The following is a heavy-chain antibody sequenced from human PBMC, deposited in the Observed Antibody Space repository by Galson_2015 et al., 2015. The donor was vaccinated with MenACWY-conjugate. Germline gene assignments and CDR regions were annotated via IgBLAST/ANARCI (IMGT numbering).Heavy chain of an antibody. CDR1: GYLFTRYG. CDR3: ARDHDFVWGTYPFDF. V-gene: IGHV1-18*01. J-gene: IGHJ4*03. CDR2: ITPTNDDT. Sequence: SVKVSCKASGYLFTRYGISWVRQAPGQGLEWMGWITPTNDDTHYAQRFQGRVTMTTDTSTSTAYMELRSLRSDDTAVYFCARDHDFVWGTYPFDFWGHGTLVTVSS. D-gene: IGHD3-16*02.